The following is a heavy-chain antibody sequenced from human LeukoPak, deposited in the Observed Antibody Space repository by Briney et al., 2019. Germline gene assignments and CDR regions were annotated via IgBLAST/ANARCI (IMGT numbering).Heavy chain of an antibody. CDR3: ARDRIVVVPAVIGYYYGMDV. V-gene: IGHV4-59*01. J-gene: IGHJ6*02. CDR1: GGSISSYY. Sequence: SETLSLTCTVSGGSISSYYWSWIRQPPGKGLEWIGYIYYSGSTNYNPSLKSRVTISVDTSKTQFSLKLSSVTAADTAVYYCARDRIVVVPAVIGYYYGMDVWGQGTTVTVSS. CDR2: IYYSGST. D-gene: IGHD2-2*01.